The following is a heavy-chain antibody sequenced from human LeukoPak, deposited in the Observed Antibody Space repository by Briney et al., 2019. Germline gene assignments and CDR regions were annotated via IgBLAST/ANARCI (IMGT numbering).Heavy chain of an antibody. D-gene: IGHD4/OR15-4a*01. CDR1: GFTFSSYW. J-gene: IGHJ4*02. V-gene: IGHV3-7*01. CDR3: AKFSRVQSSF. CDR2: IKYDGIDK. Sequence: PGGSLRLSCAASGFTFSSYWMSWVRQAPGKGLEWVANIKYDGIDKQYVDSIKGRFTISRDNAKNTLYLQMDSLRVDDTAIYYCAKFSRVQSSFWGQGTLVTVSS.